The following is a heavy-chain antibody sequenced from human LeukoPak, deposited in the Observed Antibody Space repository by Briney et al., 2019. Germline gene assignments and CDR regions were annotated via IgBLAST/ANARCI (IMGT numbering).Heavy chain of an antibody. CDR2: INPNSGGT. CDR1: GYTFTSYY. V-gene: IGHV1-2*02. Sequence: GASVKVSCKASGYTFTSYYMHWVRQAPGQGLEWMGWINPNSGGTNYAQKFQGRVTMTRDTSISTAYMELSRLRSDDTAVYYCASGGGCSGGSCYGYYFDYWGQGTLVTVSS. CDR3: ASGGGCSGGSCYGYYFDY. D-gene: IGHD2-15*01. J-gene: IGHJ4*02.